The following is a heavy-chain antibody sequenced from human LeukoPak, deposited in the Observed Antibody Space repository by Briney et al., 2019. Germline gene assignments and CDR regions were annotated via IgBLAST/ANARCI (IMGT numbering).Heavy chain of an antibody. Sequence: PGRSLRLSCAASGFTFSRYTLDWVRQAPGKGLEWVAEISYDGSKTYYADSVKGRFTISRDNSKNTLYLQMNSLRAEDTAVYYCAKTATMVRGVQNFDYWGQGTLVTVSS. J-gene: IGHJ4*02. CDR3: AKTATMVRGVQNFDY. CDR1: GFTFSRYT. D-gene: IGHD3-10*01. V-gene: IGHV3-30*07. CDR2: ISYDGSKT.